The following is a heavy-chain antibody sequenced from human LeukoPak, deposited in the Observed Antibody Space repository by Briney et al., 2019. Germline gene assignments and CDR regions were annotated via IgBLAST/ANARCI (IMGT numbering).Heavy chain of an antibody. V-gene: IGHV4-61*02. J-gene: IGHJ5*02. CDR2: IYTSGST. CDR3: ATSRQLLDNWFDP. D-gene: IGHD2-2*01. Sequence: PSETLSLTCTVSGGSISSGRDYWSWIRQPAGRGLEWIGRIYTSGSTNYNPSLKSRVTISLDTSKNQFSLKLSSVTAADTAVYYCATSRQLLDNWFDPWGQGTLVTVSS. CDR1: GGSISSGRDY.